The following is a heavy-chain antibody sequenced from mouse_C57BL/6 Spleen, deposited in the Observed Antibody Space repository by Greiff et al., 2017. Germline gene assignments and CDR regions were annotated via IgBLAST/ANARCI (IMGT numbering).Heavy chain of an antibody. CDR3: ARYYGRYFDV. CDR1: GFSLTSYG. V-gene: IGHV2-2*01. D-gene: IGHD1-1*02. CDR2: IWSGGST. J-gene: IGHJ1*03. Sequence: QVQLKESGPGLVQPSQSLSITCTVSGFSLTSYGVHWVRQSPGKGLEWLGVIWSGGSTDYNAAFISRLSISKDNSKSQVFFKMNSLQADDTAIYYCARYYGRYFDVWGTGTTVTVSS.